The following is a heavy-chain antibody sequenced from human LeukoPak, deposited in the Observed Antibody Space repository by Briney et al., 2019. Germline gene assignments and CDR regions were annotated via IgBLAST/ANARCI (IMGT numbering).Heavy chain of an antibody. CDR1: GFKFSDFW. Sequence: PGGSLRLSCAASGFKFSDFWMTWVRQTPGKGLEWVANIKEDGSEEYHVDSVKGRFTISRDNTKSSLFLQMNSLRGDDTAVYYCVSDLRPGGAMGLYHNFDFWGQGTLVTVSS. CDR2: IKEDGSEE. J-gene: IGHJ4*02. CDR3: VSDLRPGGAMGLYHNFDF. D-gene: IGHD3-16*01. V-gene: IGHV3-7*01.